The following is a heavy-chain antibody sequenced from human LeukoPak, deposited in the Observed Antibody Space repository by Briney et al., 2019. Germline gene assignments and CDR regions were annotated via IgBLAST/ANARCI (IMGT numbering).Heavy chain of an antibody. CDR1: GGPISSYY. D-gene: IGHD4-17*01. Sequence: SETLSLTCTVSGGPISSYYWSWIRQPPGKGLEGIGYIYYSGSTNYNPSLKSRVTISVDTSKNQFSLKLSSVTAADTAVYYCATHYGDYYYYYMDVWGKGTTVTVSS. CDR2: IYYSGST. J-gene: IGHJ6*03. CDR3: ATHYGDYYYYYMDV. V-gene: IGHV4-59*08.